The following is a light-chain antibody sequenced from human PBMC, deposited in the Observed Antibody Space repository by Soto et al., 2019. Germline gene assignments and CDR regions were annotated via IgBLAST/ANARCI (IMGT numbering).Light chain of an antibody. Sequence: SYELTQPPSVSVYPGQTARITCGGHNIGRTSEKWYQQKPGHCPVLGVYDDCDRPSGIPERVSGSNSGNTAPLTISRVEAGDEADYYCQVWDSSSDHYVFXTGTKVTVL. CDR2: DDC. V-gene: IGLV3-21*02. CDR3: QVWDSSSDHYV. CDR1: NIGRTS. J-gene: IGLJ1*01.